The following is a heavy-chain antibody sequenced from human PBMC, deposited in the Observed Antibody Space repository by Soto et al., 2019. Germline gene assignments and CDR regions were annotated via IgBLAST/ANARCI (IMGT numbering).Heavy chain of an antibody. Sequence: QLQLQESGPGLVKPSETLSLTCTVSGGSISSSSYYWGWIRQPPGKGLEWIGSIYYSGSTYYNPSLESRVTISVDTSKNQFSLKLSSVTAADTAVYYCARHPIWGPSGERLYFDYWGQGTLVTVSS. V-gene: IGHV4-39*01. D-gene: IGHD3-16*01. J-gene: IGHJ4*02. CDR3: ARHPIWGPSGERLYFDY. CDR1: GGSISSSSYY. CDR2: IYYSGST.